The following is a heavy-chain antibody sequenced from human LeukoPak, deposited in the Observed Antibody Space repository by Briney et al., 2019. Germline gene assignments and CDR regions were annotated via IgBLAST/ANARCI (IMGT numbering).Heavy chain of an antibody. D-gene: IGHD2-15*01. J-gene: IGHJ4*02. V-gene: IGHV3-23*01. CDR2: ICGSGATT. CDR1: GFTFSSYA. CDR3: AKYARYFSGGSCFTVYYFDY. Sequence: PGGSLRLSXVASGFTFSSYAMTWVRQGPGKGLEWVSDICGSGATTYYADSVRGRFTISRDNSKNTLFLQMNSLRAEDTAVYYCAKYARYFSGGSCFTVYYFDYWGQGILVTVSS.